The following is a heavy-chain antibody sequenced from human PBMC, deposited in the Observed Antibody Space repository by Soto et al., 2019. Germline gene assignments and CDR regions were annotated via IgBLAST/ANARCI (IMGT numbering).Heavy chain of an antibody. V-gene: IGHV4-31*03. CDR1: GDSVSNGAYY. CDR3: ASVDSASWLDS. D-gene: IGHD2-2*01. Sequence: QVQLQESGPGLVKPSQTLSLTCTVSGDSVSNGAYYWSWIRQPPGKGLEWIGYIFYSGDTQYNPSLRSRLMISVDTSHNHFSLKLSSVTVADTAVYFFASVDSASWLDSWGQGTLVTVSS. J-gene: IGHJ4*02. CDR2: IFYSGDT.